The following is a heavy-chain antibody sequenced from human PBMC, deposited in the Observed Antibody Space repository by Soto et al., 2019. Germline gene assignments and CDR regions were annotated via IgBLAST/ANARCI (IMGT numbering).Heavy chain of an antibody. J-gene: IGHJ4*02. CDR3: ARDLAKGGGSAGFDY. CDR1: GYTFTVYY. D-gene: IGHD1-26*01. Sequence: QVQLVQSGAEVKKPGASVNVSCKASGYTFTVYYMHWVRQAPGQGLEWMGWINPKSGGTMYPQKFQGRVTMTWDTSISTAYMALTRLRSDVTVVYYCARDLAKGGGSAGFDYWGQGTLVTVSS. V-gene: IGHV1-2*02. CDR2: INPKSGGT.